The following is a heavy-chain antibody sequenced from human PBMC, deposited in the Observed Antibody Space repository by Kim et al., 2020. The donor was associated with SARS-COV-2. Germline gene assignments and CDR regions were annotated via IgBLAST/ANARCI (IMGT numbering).Heavy chain of an antibody. CDR2: INHSGST. D-gene: IGHD6-13*01. J-gene: IGHJ3*02. V-gene: IGHV4-34*01. CDR1: GGSFSGYY. CDR3: AREGGIAAAAPDAFDI. Sequence: SETLSLTCAAYGGSFSGYYWSWIRQPPGKGLEWIGEINHSGSTNYNPSLKSRVTISVDTSKNQLSLKLSSVTAADTAVYYCAREGGIAAAAPDAFDIWGQGAMVTVSS.